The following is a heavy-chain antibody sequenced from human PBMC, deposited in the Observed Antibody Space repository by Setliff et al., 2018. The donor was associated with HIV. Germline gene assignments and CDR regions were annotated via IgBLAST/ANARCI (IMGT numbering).Heavy chain of an antibody. CDR2: IRYDGSNK. V-gene: IGHV3-30*02. Sequence: GGSLRLPCAASGFTFSSYGIHWVRQAPGKGLEWVAFIRYDGSNKYYADSVKGRFTISRDNSKNTLYLQMNSLRAEDTAVYYCAVPPYSSSWYYYYGIDVWGQGTTVTVSS. D-gene: IGHD6-13*01. J-gene: IGHJ6*02. CDR1: GFTFSSYG. CDR3: AVPPYSSSWYYYYGIDV.